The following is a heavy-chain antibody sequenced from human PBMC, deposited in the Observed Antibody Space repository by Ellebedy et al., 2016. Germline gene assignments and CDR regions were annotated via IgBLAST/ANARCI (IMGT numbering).Heavy chain of an antibody. V-gene: IGHV4-34*01. J-gene: IGHJ4*02. CDR3: ASATTKQRVDY. Sequence: SETLSLTXAVYGGSFSGYYWSWIRQPPGKGLEWIGEINHSGSTKYNPSLKSRVTISVDTSKNQFSLNLSSVTAADTAVYYCASATTKQRVDYWGQGTLVTVSS. CDR2: INHSGST. D-gene: IGHD4-17*01. CDR1: GGSFSGYY.